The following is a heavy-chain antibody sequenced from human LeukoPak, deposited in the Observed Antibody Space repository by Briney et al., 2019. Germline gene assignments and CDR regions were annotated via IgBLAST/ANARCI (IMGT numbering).Heavy chain of an antibody. V-gene: IGHV4-34*01. J-gene: IGHJ6*03. CDR1: GGSFSGYY. D-gene: IGHD2-15*01. CDR3: ARVRCSGGSCPYYYYYYYMDV. Sequence: TSETLSLTCAVYGGSFSGYYWSWIRQPPGKGLEWIGEINHSGSTYYNPSLQSRVTISIDTSKNQFYLKLRFVTAADTAVYYCARVRCSGGSCPYYYYYYYMDVWGKGTTVTVSS. CDR2: INHSGST.